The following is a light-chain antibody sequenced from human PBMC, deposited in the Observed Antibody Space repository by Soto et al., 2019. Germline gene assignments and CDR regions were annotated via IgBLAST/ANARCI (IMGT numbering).Light chain of an antibody. CDR2: DNN. J-gene: IGLJ2*01. V-gene: IGLV1-51*01. Sequence: QSVLTQPPSVSAAPGQKVTISCSGSSSNIGNNYVSWYQQLPGTAPKLLIYDNNKRPSGIPDRFSGSKSGTSATLGITGLQTVDEADYYCGTWDSSLSVGRVVFGGGTKLTVL. CDR3: GTWDSSLSVGRVV. CDR1: SSNIGNNY.